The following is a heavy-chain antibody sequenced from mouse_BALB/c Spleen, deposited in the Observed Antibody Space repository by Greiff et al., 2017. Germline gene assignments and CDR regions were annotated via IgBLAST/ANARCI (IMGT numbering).Heavy chain of an antibody. D-gene: IGHD2-14*01. CDR2: IYPGDGST. V-gene: IGHV1S56*01. J-gene: IGHJ2*01. CDR1: GYTFTSYD. CDR3: ARGHRYDDYFDY. Sequence: VKLMESGPELVKPGALVKISCKASGYTFTSYDINWVKQRPGQGLEWIGWIYPGDGSTKYNEKFKGKTTLTADKSSSTAYMLLSSLTSEDSAIYFCARGHRYDDYFDYWGQGTTLTVSS.